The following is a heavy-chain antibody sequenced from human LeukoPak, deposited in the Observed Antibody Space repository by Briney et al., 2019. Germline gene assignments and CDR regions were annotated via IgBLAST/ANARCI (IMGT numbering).Heavy chain of an antibody. CDR3: ARRAVAVLGDAFDI. D-gene: IGHD6-19*01. Sequence: GRSLRLSCAASGFTFSSYAMHWVRQAPGKGLEWVAVISYDGSNKYYADSVKGRFTISRDNSKNTLYLQMNSLRAEDTAVYYCARRAVAVLGDAFDIWGQGTMVTVSS. CDR2: ISYDGSNK. V-gene: IGHV3-30-3*01. J-gene: IGHJ3*02. CDR1: GFTFSSYA.